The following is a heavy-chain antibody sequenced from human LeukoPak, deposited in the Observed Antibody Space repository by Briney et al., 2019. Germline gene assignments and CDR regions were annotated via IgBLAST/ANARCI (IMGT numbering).Heavy chain of an antibody. CDR3: TREAAAGIDY. CDR2: IKQDGSEK. D-gene: IGHD6-13*01. V-gene: IGHV3-7*01. Sequence: GGSLRLSCAASGFTFSTYWMSWVRQAPGKGLEWVANIKQDGSEKYYLDSVKGRFTISRDNTKNSLYLQMNSLRAEDTAVYFCTREAAAGIDYWGQGTLVTVSS. CDR1: GFTFSTYW. J-gene: IGHJ4*02.